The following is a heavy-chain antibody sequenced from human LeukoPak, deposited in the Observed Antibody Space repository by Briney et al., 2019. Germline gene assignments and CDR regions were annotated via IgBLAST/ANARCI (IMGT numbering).Heavy chain of an antibody. D-gene: IGHD2-2*01. J-gene: IGHJ4*02. CDR2: INPNSGGT. CDR1: GYTFTGYY. CDR3: ATQYCSSTSCKRNFDY. V-gene: IGHV1-2*02. Sequence: ASVKVSCKASGYTFTGYYMHWVRQAPGQGLEWMGWINPNSGGTNYAQKFQGRVTMTRDTSISTAYMELSRLRSDDTAVYYCATQYCSSTSCKRNFDYWGQGTLVTVSS.